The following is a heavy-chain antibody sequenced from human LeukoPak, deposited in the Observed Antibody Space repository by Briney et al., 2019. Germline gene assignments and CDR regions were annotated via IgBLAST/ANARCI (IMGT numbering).Heavy chain of an antibody. J-gene: IGHJ3*02. D-gene: IGHD3-9*01. Sequence: GGTLRLSCAASGFTFSGSAMHWVRQAPGQGLEWVAYLSGRTSTIYYADSVYGRFTISRDNAKNSLYLQMNSLRAEDQAVYYWAYDILTGYSDAFDIWGQGTMVTVSS. CDR2: LSGRTSTI. V-gene: IGHV3-48*01. CDR1: GFTFSGSA. CDR3: AYDILTGYSDAFDI.